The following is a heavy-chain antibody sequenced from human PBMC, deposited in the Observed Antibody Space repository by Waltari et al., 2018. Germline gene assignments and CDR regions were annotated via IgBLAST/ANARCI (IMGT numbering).Heavy chain of an antibody. D-gene: IGHD4-17*01. J-gene: IGHJ4*02. Sequence: EVQLVESGGGLVQPGGSLRLSCAASGFTFSSSDMPWARQAKGKGLEWVSAIGTAGDTYYPGSVKGRFTISRENAKNSLYLQMNSLRAGDTAVYYCARAGEATVTPEYYFDYWGQGTLVTVSS. CDR2: IGTAGDT. CDR3: ARAGEATVTPEYYFDY. CDR1: GFTFSSSD. V-gene: IGHV3-13*01.